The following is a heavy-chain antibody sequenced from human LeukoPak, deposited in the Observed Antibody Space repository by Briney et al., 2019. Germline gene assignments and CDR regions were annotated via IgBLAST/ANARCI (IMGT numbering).Heavy chain of an antibody. D-gene: IGHD2-8*01. J-gene: IGHJ4*02. V-gene: IGHV5-51*01. Sequence: GESLKISCKASGYIFTNYWIGWVRQMPGKGLEWMGIIHPGDSDIRYRPSFRGQVTISADKSINTAYLQWSSLKASDTAMYFCAKSAYDSHQIDYWGQGTLVTVSS. CDR1: GYIFTNYW. CDR3: AKSAYDSHQIDY. CDR2: IHPGDSDI.